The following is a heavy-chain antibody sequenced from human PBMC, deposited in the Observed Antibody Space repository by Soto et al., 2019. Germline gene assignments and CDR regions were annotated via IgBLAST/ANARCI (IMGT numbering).Heavy chain of an antibody. Sequence: LRLSCAASGFTFSSYSMDWVRQAPGKGLEWVSSISSSSSYIYYADSVKGRFTISRDNAKNSLYLQMNSLRAEDTAVYYCARDRRVVGCYYYGMDVWGQGTTVTVSS. CDR2: ISSSSSYI. CDR1: GFTFSSYS. J-gene: IGHJ6*02. V-gene: IGHV3-21*01. D-gene: IGHD2-15*01. CDR3: ARDRRVVGCYYYGMDV.